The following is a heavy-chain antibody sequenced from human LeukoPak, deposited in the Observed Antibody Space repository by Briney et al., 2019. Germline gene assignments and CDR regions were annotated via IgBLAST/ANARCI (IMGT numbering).Heavy chain of an antibody. J-gene: IGHJ4*02. V-gene: IGHV3-23*01. CDR2: ISGSGGST. D-gene: IGHD2-2*01. CDR1: GFTFSSYA. Sequence: GGSLRLSCAASGFTFSSYAMSWVRQAPGKGLEWVSAISGSGGSTYYADSVKGRFTISRDNSKNTLYMQMNSLRAEDTAVYYCAKAGNGYCSSTSCYVDYWGQGALVTVSS. CDR3: AKAGNGYCSSTSCYVDY.